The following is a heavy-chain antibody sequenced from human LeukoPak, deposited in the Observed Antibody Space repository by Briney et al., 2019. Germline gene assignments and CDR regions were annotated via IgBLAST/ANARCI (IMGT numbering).Heavy chain of an antibody. Sequence: GGPLRLSCAASGFTFSNAWMSWVRQAPGKGLEWVSCITTSSSYIYDADSVKGRFTISRDNAKNSLYLQMNSLRAEDTAVYYCTRQEYSTFDYWGQGTLVTVSS. D-gene: IGHD2/OR15-2a*01. CDR2: ITTSSSYI. V-gene: IGHV3-21*01. CDR3: TRQEYSTFDY. CDR1: GFTFSNAW. J-gene: IGHJ4*02.